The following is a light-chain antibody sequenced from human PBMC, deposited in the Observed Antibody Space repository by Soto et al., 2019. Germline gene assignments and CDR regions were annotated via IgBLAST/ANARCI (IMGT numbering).Light chain of an antibody. J-gene: IGLJ1*01. CDR3: CSYAGDFYV. CDR1: TSDVGGYDY. CDR2: DVT. V-gene: IGLV2-11*01. Sequence: QSALTQPRSVSGSPGQSVAISCTGTTSDVGGYDYVSWYQQHPGKAPELIIFDVTKRPSGVPDRFSGSKSGNTASLTISGLPAEDEADYFCCSYAGDFYVFGSGTQLTVL.